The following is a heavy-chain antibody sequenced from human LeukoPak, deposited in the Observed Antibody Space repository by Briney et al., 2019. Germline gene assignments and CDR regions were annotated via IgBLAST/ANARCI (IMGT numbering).Heavy chain of an antibody. CDR3: AKGETGGESLEN. CDR1: GFTFDDYA. CDR2: ISGDGGST. V-gene: IGHV3-43*02. D-gene: IGHD3-10*01. J-gene: IGHJ4*02. Sequence: GGSLRLSCAASGFTFDDYAMHWVRQAPGKGMEWVSLISGDGGSTYYADSVKGRFTISRDNSKNSLYLQMNSLRTEDTALYYCAKGETGGESLENWGQGTLVTVSS.